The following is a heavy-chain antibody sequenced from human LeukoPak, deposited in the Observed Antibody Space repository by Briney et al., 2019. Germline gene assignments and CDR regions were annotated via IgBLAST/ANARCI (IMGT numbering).Heavy chain of an antibody. J-gene: IGHJ3*02. D-gene: IGHD5-24*01. V-gene: IGHV3-23*01. CDR3: AKERWLQIKAAFDI. CDR2: ISGTVANT. Sequence: GGSLRLSCAASGFTSSAYAMSWGRQSPGNGLEGVSTISGTVANTYFADSVKGRFTISRDKSKNTLYLKMNSLSAEDTAVYYCAKERWLQIKAAFDIWGQGTLVTVSS. CDR1: GFTSSAYA.